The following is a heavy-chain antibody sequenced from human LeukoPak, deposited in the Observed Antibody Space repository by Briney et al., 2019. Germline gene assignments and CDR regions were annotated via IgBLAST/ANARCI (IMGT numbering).Heavy chain of an antibody. CDR2: ISGSGGST. CDR1: GFTFCSYA. D-gene: IGHD3-16*02. J-gene: IGHJ4*02. Sequence: GGSLRLSCAASGFTFCSYAMRWVRQAPGQALEWVSAISGSGGSTYYADSVKGRFTISRDNSKNTLYLQMNSLRAEDTAVYYCAKDKALWDYVWGSYRYNVFDYWGQGTLVTVSS. CDR3: AKDKALWDYVWGSYRYNVFDY. V-gene: IGHV3-23*01.